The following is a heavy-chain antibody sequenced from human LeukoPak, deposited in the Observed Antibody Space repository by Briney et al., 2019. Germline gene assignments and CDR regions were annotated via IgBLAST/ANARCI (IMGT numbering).Heavy chain of an antibody. V-gene: IGHV4-34*01. CDR3: ARDGSL. Sequence: PSETLSLTCAVYGGSFSGYYWSWIRQPPGKGLEWIGEINHSGSTNYNPSLKSRVTISVDTSKNQFSLKLSSVTAADTAVYYCARDGSLWGQGTLVTVSS. CDR2: INHSGST. J-gene: IGHJ4*02. D-gene: IGHD1-26*01. CDR1: GGSFSGYY.